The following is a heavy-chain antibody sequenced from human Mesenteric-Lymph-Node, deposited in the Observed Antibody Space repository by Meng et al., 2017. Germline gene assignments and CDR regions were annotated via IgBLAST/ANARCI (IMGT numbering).Heavy chain of an antibody. Sequence: QVQLQESGPGLVKPSQTLSLTCTVSGGSISSGDYYWSWIRQPPGKGLEWIGYIYYSGSTYYNPSLKSRVIISVDTSKNQFSLRLNSVTAADTAVYYCARGTYSSRWSAIDYWGQGTLVTVSS. CDR2: IYYSGST. CDR1: GGSISSGDYY. J-gene: IGHJ4*02. V-gene: IGHV4-30-4*01. CDR3: ARGTYSSRWSAIDY. D-gene: IGHD6-13*01.